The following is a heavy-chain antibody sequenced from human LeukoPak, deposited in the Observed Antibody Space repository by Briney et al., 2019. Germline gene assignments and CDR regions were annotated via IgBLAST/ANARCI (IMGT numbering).Heavy chain of an antibody. V-gene: IGHV3-23*01. D-gene: IGHD3-22*01. Sequence: PGGSLRLSCAASGFTFSSYAMSWVRQAPGKGLEWVSAISGSGGSTYYADSVKGRFTISRDNSKNTLYLQMNSLRAEDTAVYYCAKSSYYDSSGYLTFDYWGQGTLVTVSS. CDR2: ISGSGGST. J-gene: IGHJ4*02. CDR1: GFTFSSYA. CDR3: AKSSYYDSSGYLTFDY.